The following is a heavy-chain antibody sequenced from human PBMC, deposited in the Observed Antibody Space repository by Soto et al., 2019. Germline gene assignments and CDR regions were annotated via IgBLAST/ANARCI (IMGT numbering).Heavy chain of an antibody. CDR1: GGSISTYY. D-gene: IGHD3-3*01. V-gene: IGHV4-59*01. CDR3: ASYNFGVFFDY. J-gene: IGHJ4*02. CDR2: VYYSGST. Sequence: SDTLSLTCSVSGGSISTYYYSWIRQPPGKGLEWIGYVYYSGSTNYNPSLKSRVTISVDTSKKQFSLKLSSVTAADTAVYYCASYNFGVFFDYWGQRTLVTVSS.